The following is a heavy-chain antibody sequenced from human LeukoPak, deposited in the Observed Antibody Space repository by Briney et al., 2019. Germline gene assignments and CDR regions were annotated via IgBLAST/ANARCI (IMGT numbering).Heavy chain of an antibody. J-gene: IGHJ6*02. CDR2: MYYVGRNK. Sequence: RGSLRHSRATSRFTLSSYALHSVRPAPGKGLEWVGGMYYVGRNKLYADSVKGGFTLSLQSSKKTRYLQMNSLRAEDTAVYYCTRENYYTSGSYYNVRNYYYYYGMDVWGQGTTVTVSS. CDR1: RFTLSSYA. V-gene: IGHV3-30*07. D-gene: IGHD3-10*01. CDR3: TRENYYTSGSYYNVRNYYYYYGMDV.